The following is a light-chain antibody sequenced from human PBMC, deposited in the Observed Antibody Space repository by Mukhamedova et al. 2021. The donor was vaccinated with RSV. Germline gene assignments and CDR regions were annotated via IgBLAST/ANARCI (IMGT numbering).Light chain of an antibody. CDR2: AAS. CDR1: HTITSW. J-gene: IGKJ1*01. V-gene: IGKV1-5*03. Sequence: RASHTITSWLAWYQQKPGKAPKLLIYAASDLESGVPLRFSGSGSGTEFTLTISSLQPDDFATYYCQQYYTYPWTFGQGTKVEI. CDR3: QQYYTYPWT.